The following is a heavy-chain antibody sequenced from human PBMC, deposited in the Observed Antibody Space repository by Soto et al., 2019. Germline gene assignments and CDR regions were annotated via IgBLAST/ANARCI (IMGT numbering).Heavy chain of an antibody. V-gene: IGHV1-69*01. D-gene: IGHD2-15*01. Sequence: QVQLVQSGAEVKKPGSSVEVCCKASGGTFSSYAISWVRQAPGQGLEWMGGIIPIFGTANYAQKFQGRVTITADESTSTAYMELSSLSSEDTAVYYCAREGCSGGSCYSLPGRGVAAFDIWGQGTMVTVSS. J-gene: IGHJ3*02. CDR1: GGTFSSYA. CDR2: IIPIFGTA. CDR3: AREGCSGGSCYSLPGRGVAAFDI.